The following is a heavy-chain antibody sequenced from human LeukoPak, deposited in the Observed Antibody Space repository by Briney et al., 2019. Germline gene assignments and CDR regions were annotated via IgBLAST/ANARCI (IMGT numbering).Heavy chain of an antibody. CDR1: GDSISSGSYY. D-gene: IGHD3-10*01. V-gene: IGHV4-61*02. J-gene: IGHJ4*02. CDR3: ARASSRAYFDY. CDR2: IYTSGST. Sequence: SQTLSLTCTVSGDSISSGSYYWSWIRQPAGKGREWIGRIYTSGSTNYNPSLRSRVTISVDTSKNQFSLKLSSVTAADTAVYYCARASSRAYFDYWGQGTLVTVSS.